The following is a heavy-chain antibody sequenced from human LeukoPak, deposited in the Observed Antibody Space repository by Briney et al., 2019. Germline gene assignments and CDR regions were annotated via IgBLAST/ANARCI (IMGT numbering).Heavy chain of an antibody. J-gene: IGHJ4*02. V-gene: IGHV3-23*01. CDR3: AKGAYDYIEMGYFDS. CDR1: GFTSTNYA. Sequence: GGSLRLSCAASGFTSTNYAMNWVRQAPGKGLEWVSVLIGSSGSTDYADSVKGRFTISRDKSKNTLFLQLNSLRAEDTAIYFCAKGAYDYIEMGYFDSWGQGTLVTVSS. CDR2: LIGSSGST. D-gene: IGHD5-12*01.